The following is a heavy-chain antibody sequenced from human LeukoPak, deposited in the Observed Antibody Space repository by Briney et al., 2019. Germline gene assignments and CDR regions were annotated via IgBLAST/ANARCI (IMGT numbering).Heavy chain of an antibody. Sequence: GASVKVSCKTSGYTFTIYGISWVRQAPGQGLEWMGLISAYGNTNYAQNLQGRVTMTTDTSTSTAYMELRSLRSDDTAVYYCAREMATIVNQFDYWGQGTLVTVSS. J-gene: IGHJ4*02. V-gene: IGHV1-18*01. CDR1: GYTFTIYG. CDR2: ISAYGNT. D-gene: IGHD5-24*01. CDR3: AREMATIVNQFDY.